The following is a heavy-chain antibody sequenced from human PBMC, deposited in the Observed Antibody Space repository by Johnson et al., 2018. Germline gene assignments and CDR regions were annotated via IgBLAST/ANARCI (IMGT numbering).Heavy chain of an antibody. CDR3: AKGPSSVSGWFGELSV. Sequence: QVQLVESGGGVVQPGRSLRLSCAASGFTFRSFGMHWVRQAPGKGLEWVAVISHDGSNEFYADSVKGRFTISGDNFENTLYLEMNGLGTEDTALYYCAKGPSSVSGWFGELSVWGKGTAVIVSS. D-gene: IGHD3-10*01. CDR2: ISHDGSNE. CDR1: GFTFRSFG. J-gene: IGHJ6*04. V-gene: IGHV3-30*18.